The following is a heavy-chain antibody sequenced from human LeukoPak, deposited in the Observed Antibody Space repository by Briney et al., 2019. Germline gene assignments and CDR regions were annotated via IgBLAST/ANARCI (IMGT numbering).Heavy chain of an antibody. D-gene: IGHD1-7*01. CDR1: GFTFSSYS. Sequence: GGSLRLSCAASGFTFSSYSMNWVRQAPGKGLEWVSSISSSSSYIYYADSVKGRVTISRDNAKNSLYLQMNSLRAEDTAVYYCASTITGTRGYWGQGTLVTVSS. J-gene: IGHJ4*02. V-gene: IGHV3-21*01. CDR3: ASTITGTRGY. CDR2: ISSSSSYI.